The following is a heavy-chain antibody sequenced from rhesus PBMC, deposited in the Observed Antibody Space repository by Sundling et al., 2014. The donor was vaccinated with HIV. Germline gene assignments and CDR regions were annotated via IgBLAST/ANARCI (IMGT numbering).Heavy chain of an antibody. J-gene: IGHJ4*01. CDR3: ARTLAAVGTPDRLHFDY. Sequence: EVQLVESGGGLAKPGGSLKLSCAASGFTFSSYGMSWVRQAPGKGLEWVSGINSGGGSTYYADSVKGRFTISRDNSKNTLSLQMNSLRVEDTAVYYCARTLAAVGTPDRLHFDYWGQGVLVTVSS. CDR2: INSGGGST. V-gene: IGHV3S42*01. D-gene: IGHD6-25*01. CDR1: GFTFSSYG.